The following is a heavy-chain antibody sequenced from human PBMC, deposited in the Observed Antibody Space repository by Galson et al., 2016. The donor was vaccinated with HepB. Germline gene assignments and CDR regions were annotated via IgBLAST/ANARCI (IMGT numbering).Heavy chain of an antibody. CDR2: ISRTGETF. CDR3: ARDRRHNYACFDS. D-gene: IGHD3-16*01. V-gene: IGHV3-48*01. J-gene: IGHJ4*02. Sequence: SLRLSCAASGFSFSSYNMDWVRRAPGKGLEWVSYISRTGETFYYADSVKGRFTISRDNAKNLLYLQMNSLRGEYTAVYYCARDRRHNYACFDSWGQGTPITVSS. CDR1: GFSFSSYN.